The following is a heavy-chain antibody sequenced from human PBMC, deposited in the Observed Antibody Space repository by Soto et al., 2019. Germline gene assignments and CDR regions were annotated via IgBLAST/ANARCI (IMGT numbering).Heavy chain of an antibody. CDR2: IYYSGST. V-gene: IGHV4-31*03. CDR3: ARTRYYYDRSGYYSLTFEY. J-gene: IGHJ4*02. D-gene: IGHD3-22*01. CDR1: GGSISSGGYY. Sequence: QVQLQESGPGLVKPSQTLSLTCTVSGGSISSGGYYWSWIRQHPGKGLDWIGYIYYSGSTYYNPSLKSRVTISVDTSKNKFSLKLSYVTAADTAVYYGARTRYYYDRSGYYSLTFEYWGQGTLVTVSS.